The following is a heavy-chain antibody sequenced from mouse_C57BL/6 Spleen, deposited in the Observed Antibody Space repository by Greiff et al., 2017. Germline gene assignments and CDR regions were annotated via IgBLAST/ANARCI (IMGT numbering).Heavy chain of an antibody. CDR3: ARNDYGNYGDY. D-gene: IGHD2-1*01. CDR1: GFTFSDYG. Sequence: DVKLVESGGGLVKPGGSLKLSCAASGFTFSDYGMHWVRQAPEKGLEWVAYISSGSSTIYYADTVKGRFTISRDNAKNTLFLQMTSLRSEDTAMYYCARNDYGNYGDYWGQGTTLTVSS. CDR2: ISSGSSTI. V-gene: IGHV5-17*01. J-gene: IGHJ2*01.